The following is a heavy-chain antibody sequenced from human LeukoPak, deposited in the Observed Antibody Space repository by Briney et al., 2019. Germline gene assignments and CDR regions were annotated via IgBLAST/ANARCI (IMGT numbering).Heavy chain of an antibody. CDR3: AGGAARPYVY. D-gene: IGHD6-6*01. V-gene: IGHV4-34*01. CDR2: INHSGRT. J-gene: IGHJ4*02. CDR1: GGSLSGYY. Sequence: SETLSLTCVVYGGSLSGYYWSWIRQPPGKGLEWIGEINHSGRTSYNPSLKRRVTISVDTSKNQFSLKVSSVTAADTAVYYCAGGAARPYVYWGQGTLVTVSS.